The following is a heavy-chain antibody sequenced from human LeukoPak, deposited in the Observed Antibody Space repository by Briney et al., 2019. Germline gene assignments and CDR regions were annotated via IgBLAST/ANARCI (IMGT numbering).Heavy chain of an antibody. Sequence: ASVKVSCKASGYTFTSYGISWVRQAPGQGLEWMGWISAYNGNTNYAQKLQGRVTMTTDKSTSTAYMELRSLRSDDTSVYYCARDEVVAGADYWGQGTLVTVSS. J-gene: IGHJ4*02. CDR2: ISAYNGNT. D-gene: IGHD6-19*01. V-gene: IGHV1-18*01. CDR3: ARDEVVAGADY. CDR1: GYTFTSYG.